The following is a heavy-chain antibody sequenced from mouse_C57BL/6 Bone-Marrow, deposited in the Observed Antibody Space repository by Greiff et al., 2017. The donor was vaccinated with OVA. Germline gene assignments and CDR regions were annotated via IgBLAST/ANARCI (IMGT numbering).Heavy chain of an antibody. D-gene: IGHD1-1*01. CDR1: GYTFTDYY. CDR3: ASPQTTVVSNWYFDV. Sequence: VQLQQSGPELVKPGASVKISCKASGYTFTDYYMNWVKQRPGQGLEWIGEIDPSDSYTNYNQKFKGKSTLTVDKSSSTAYMQLSSLTSEDSAVYYCASPQTTVVSNWYFDVWGTGTTVTVSS. V-gene: IGHV1S126*01. J-gene: IGHJ1*03. CDR2: IDPSDSYT.